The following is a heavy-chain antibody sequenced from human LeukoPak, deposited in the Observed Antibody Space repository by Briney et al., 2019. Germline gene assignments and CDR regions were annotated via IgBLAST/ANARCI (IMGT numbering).Heavy chain of an antibody. CDR1: GLTVSSNY. J-gene: IGHJ4*02. CDR3: ASARGSNYGSLGD. D-gene: IGHD5-18*01. CDR2: IYSGGST. Sequence: PGGSRRLSCAASGLTVSSNYISWVGQVPGKGLGWVSVIYSGGSTFYADSVKGRFSISRDNSKNTLYLQMNSLRAEDTAVYYCASARGSNYGSLGDWGQGTLVTVSS. V-gene: IGHV3-53*01.